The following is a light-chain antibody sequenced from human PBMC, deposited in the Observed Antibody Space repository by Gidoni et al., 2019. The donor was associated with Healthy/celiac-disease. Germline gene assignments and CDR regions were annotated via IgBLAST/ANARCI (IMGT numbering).Light chain of an antibody. CDR3: QQRSNWPPT. Sequence: EIVLIQSPATLSLSPGERATLSCRASQSVSSYLAWYQQKPGQAPRLLIYDASNRATGIPARFSGSGSGTDFTLTISSLEPEEFAVYYGQQRSNWPPTFGGGTKVEIK. CDR1: QSVSSY. J-gene: IGKJ4*01. V-gene: IGKV3-11*01. CDR2: DAS.